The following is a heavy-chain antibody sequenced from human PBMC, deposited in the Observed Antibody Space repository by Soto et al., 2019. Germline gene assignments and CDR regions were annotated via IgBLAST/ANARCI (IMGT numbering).Heavy chain of an antibody. Sequence: QVLLVQSGAEVKKPGASVRVSCKTSGYTFINYGITWVLQAPGQGLEWMGWLSAYNGDTSSSEKLQDRFTMTTDTSTNTVYMDLRSLTSDDTAVYYCARWSAIVGGAEALDVWGQGTMVIVSS. J-gene: IGHJ3*01. CDR3: ARWSAIVGGAEALDV. CDR1: GYTFINYG. CDR2: LSAYNGDT. V-gene: IGHV1-18*01. D-gene: IGHD1-26*01.